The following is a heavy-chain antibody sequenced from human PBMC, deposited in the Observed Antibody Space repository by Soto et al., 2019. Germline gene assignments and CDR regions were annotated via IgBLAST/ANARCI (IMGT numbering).Heavy chain of an antibody. Sequence: PSDTLSLTCTVSGGSISSYYWSWIRQPPGKGLEWIGYIYYSGSTNYNPSLKSRVTISVDTSKNQFSLKLSSVTAADTAVYYCARAGYYYYYGMDVWGQGTTVT. CDR3: ARAGYYYYYGMDV. V-gene: IGHV4-59*01. CDR2: IYYSGST. CDR1: GGSISSYY. J-gene: IGHJ6*02.